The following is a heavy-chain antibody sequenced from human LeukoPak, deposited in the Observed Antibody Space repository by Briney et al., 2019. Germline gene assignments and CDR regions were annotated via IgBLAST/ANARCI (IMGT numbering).Heavy chain of an antibody. Sequence: GGSLRLSCAASGFTFSSYSMNWVRQAPGKGLEWVSSISSSSSYIYYADSVKGRFTISRDNAKNSLYLQTNSLRAEDTAVYYCASTRRLYCSNTSCRHNWNYVPYWGQGTLVTVSS. J-gene: IGHJ4*02. D-gene: IGHD2-2*01. CDR2: ISSSSSYI. CDR1: GFTFSSYS. CDR3: ASTRRLYCSNTSCRHNWNYVPY. V-gene: IGHV3-21*01.